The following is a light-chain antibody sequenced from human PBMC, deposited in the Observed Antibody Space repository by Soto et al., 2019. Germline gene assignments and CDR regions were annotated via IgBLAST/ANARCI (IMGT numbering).Light chain of an antibody. CDR2: GAS. V-gene: IGKV3-20*01. CDR3: QQYGSSPIT. Sequence: EIILTQSPDTLSLSPGERATLSCRASQTVSSNYLAWCQQRPGQAPRLLIYGASTRAAGIPDRFSGSGPGTDFTLTISRLEPEDFAVYYCQQYGSSPITFGQGTRLEIK. CDR1: QTVSSNY. J-gene: IGKJ5*01.